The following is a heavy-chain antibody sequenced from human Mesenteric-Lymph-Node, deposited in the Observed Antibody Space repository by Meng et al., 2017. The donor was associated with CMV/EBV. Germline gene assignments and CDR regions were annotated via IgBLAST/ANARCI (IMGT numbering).Heavy chain of an antibody. Sequence: YYMHWVRQAPGQGLEWMGRINPNSGGTNYAQKFQGRVTMTRNTSISTAYMELSSLRSEDTAVYYCARGGEICSSTSCYASRWGRFDPWGQGTLVTVSS. CDR2: INPNSGGT. V-gene: IGHV1-2*06. CDR1: YY. CDR3: ARGGEICSSTSCYASRWGRFDP. D-gene: IGHD2-2*01. J-gene: IGHJ5*02.